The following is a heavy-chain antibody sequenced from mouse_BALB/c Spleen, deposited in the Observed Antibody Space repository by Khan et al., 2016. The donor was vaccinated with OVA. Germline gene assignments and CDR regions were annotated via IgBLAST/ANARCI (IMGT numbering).Heavy chain of an antibody. Sequence: EVQLQESGPELMKPGASVKISCKASGYSFTSYYIHWVKQSHGKSLEWIGYIDPFNGSTSYNQKFKGKATLTVDKSSSTAYMHLSSLTSEDSAVYYCARHGYVAWFDYWGQGTLVTVSA. CDR2: IDPFNGST. V-gene: IGHV1S135*01. J-gene: IGHJ3*01. CDR1: GYSFTSYY. CDR3: ARHGYVAWFDY. D-gene: IGHD2-2*01.